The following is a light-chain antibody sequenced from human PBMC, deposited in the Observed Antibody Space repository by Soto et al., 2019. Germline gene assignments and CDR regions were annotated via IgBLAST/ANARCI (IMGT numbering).Light chain of an antibody. Sequence: DIVMTQSPDSLAVSLGERATINCKSSQSVLYSSNNKNYLAWYQQKPGQPPKLLIYWASTRESGVPDRFSGSGSGKDFTLTISSMQAEDEAVYYCQQYYSTPLTFGGGTKVEIK. CDR1: QSVLYSSNNKNY. J-gene: IGKJ4*01. V-gene: IGKV4-1*01. CDR3: QQYYSTPLT. CDR2: WAS.